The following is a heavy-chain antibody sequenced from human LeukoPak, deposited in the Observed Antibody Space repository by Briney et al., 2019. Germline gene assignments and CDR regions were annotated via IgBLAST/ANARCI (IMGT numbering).Heavy chain of an antibody. V-gene: IGHV4-31*03. CDR3: ARLDISYYYDTSGYPDY. D-gene: IGHD3-22*01. Sequence: PSETLSLTCTVSGGSISSGGYYWSWIRQHPGKGLEWIGYIYYSGSTDYNPSLKSRVTISIDTSKNQFSLKLSSVTAADTAVYYCARLDISYYYDTSGYPDYWGQGTLVTVSS. CDR1: GGSISSGGYY. J-gene: IGHJ4*02. CDR2: IYYSGST.